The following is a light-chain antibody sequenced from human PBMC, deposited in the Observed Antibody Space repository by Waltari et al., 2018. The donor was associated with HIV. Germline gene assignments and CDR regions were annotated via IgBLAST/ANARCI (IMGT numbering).Light chain of an antibody. Sequence: QSALTQPASVSGSLGQSITISCPGPSSAIRLYNLVSWYQQHPGKAPQLVIHGVGTRPSGVSDRFSGSKSGNTASLTISTLQAEDEADYYCSSYINTDTLVFGGGTKLTVL. V-gene: IGLV2-14*01. CDR3: SSYINTDTLV. J-gene: IGLJ3*02. CDR1: SSAIRLYNL. CDR2: GVG.